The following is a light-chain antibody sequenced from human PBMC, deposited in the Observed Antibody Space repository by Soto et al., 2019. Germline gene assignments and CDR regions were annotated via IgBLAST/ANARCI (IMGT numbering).Light chain of an antibody. CDR2: EVS. V-gene: IGLV2-8*01. CDR3: SSLAGTNSFV. Sequence: QSVLTQPPSASGSPGQSVTISCTGTSSDVGGYNYVSWYQQRPGKAPKLIIYEVSKRPSGVPDRVFGSKSGNTASLTVSGLQTEDEADYYCSSLAGTNSFVFGTGTKVTVL. CDR1: SSDVGGYNY. J-gene: IGLJ1*01.